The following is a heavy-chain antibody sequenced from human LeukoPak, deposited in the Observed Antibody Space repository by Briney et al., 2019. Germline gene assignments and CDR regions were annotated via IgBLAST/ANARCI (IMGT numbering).Heavy chain of an antibody. D-gene: IGHD3-3*01. CDR3: AKARFLEWLLYGGSQYFQH. V-gene: IGHV3-23*01. CDR2: ISGSGGST. CDR1: GFTFSSYA. Sequence: GGSLRLSCAASGFTFSSYAMSWVRQAPGKGLEWVSAISGSGGSTYYADSVKGRFTISRDNSKNTLYLQMNSLRAEDTAVYYCAKARFLEWLLYGGSQYFQHWGQGTLVTVSS. J-gene: IGHJ1*01.